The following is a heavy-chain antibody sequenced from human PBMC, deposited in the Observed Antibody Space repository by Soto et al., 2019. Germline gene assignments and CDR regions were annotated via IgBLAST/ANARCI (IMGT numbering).Heavy chain of an antibody. V-gene: IGHV3-23*01. D-gene: IGHD3-9*01. CDR2: ISGSGGST. J-gene: IGHJ4*02. CDR1: GFTFISYA. CDR3: AKYGLDDNFDY. Sequence: WGSLRLSCAASGFTFISYAISLFRHSPVKGLEWVSAISGSGGSTYYADSVKGRFTISRDNSKNTLYLQMNSLRAEDTAVYYCAKYGLDDNFDYWGQGTLVTVSS.